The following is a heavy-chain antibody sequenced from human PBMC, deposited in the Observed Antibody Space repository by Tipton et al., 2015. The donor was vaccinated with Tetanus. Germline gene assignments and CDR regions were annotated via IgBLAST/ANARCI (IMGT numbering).Heavy chain of an antibody. V-gene: IGHV4-31*03. Sequence: GLVKPSQTLSLTCTVSGGSISSGGYYWTWIRQHPGKGLEWIGDIYYSGSTYYNPSLKSRVIMSVDTSKNQFSVNLNSVTAADTAVYYCARDQARGARGWNYFDYWGQGALVTVSS. CDR3: ARDQARGARGWNYFDY. J-gene: IGHJ4*02. D-gene: IGHD1-26*01. CDR2: IYYSGST. CDR1: GGSISSGGYY.